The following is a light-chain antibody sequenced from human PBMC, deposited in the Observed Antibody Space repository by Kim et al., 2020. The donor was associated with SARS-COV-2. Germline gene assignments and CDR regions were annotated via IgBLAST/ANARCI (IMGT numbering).Light chain of an antibody. V-gene: IGLV1-44*01. CDR3: AAWDDSLTAL. Sequence: ELTQPPSASGTPGQRVIISCSGSTSNIGSNNVNWYQQIPGTAPKLLIYSDDQRPSGVPDRFSGSKSGTSASLAISGLQSDDEADYYCAAWDDSLTALFGGGTQVTVL. CDR1: TSNIGSNN. J-gene: IGLJ2*01. CDR2: SDD.